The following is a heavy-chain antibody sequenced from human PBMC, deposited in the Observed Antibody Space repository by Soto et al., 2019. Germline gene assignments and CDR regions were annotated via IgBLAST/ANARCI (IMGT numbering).Heavy chain of an antibody. CDR3: ARRGHGSRWPNVYMDV. J-gene: IGHJ6*03. V-gene: IGHV3-64*01. Sequence: EAQLEESGGGLVQPGGSLRLSCAASGFTFSNYEMHWVRQAPGKGLEYVSGISNNGAHTDYAKSVKGRFTISRHNSENTLYLQMGSLRAEDMALYYCARRGHGSRWPNVYMDVWGKGTTVTVSS. CDR2: ISNNGAHT. CDR1: GFTFSNYE. D-gene: IGHD6-13*01.